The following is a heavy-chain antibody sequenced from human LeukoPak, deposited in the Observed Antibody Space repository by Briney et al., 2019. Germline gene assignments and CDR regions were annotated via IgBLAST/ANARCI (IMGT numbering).Heavy chain of an antibody. V-gene: IGHV3-74*01. CDR3: ARDSMVRAGRGFDP. CDR1: GFTFSSYW. Sequence: GGSLRLSCAASGFTFSSYWMHWVRQAPGKGLVWVSRINSDGSSTSYADSVKGRFTISRDNAKNTLYLQMNSLRAEDTAVYYCARDSMVRAGRGFDPWGQGTLSPSPQ. CDR2: INSDGSST. J-gene: IGHJ5*02. D-gene: IGHD3-10*01.